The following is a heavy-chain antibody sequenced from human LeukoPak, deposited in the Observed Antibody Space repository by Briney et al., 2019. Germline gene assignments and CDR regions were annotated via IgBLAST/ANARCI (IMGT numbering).Heavy chain of an antibody. CDR3: ASWAIVGATRHFDY. J-gene: IGHJ4*02. D-gene: IGHD1-26*01. V-gene: IGHV3-30*03. CDR2: ISYDGSNK. CDR1: GFTFSSYG. Sequence: PGRSLRLSCAASGFTFSSYGMHWVRQAPGKGLEWVAVISYDGSNKYYADSVKGRFTISRDNSKNTLYLQMNSLRAEDTAVYYCASWAIVGATRHFDYWGQGTLVTVSS.